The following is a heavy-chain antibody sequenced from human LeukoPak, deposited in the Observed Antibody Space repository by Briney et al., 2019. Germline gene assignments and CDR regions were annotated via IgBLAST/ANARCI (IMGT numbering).Heavy chain of an antibody. CDR1: GYTFTSYG. V-gene: IGHV1-18*01. D-gene: IGHD6-19*01. J-gene: IGHJ4*02. CDR2: ISAYNGNT. Sequence: ASVKVSCKASGYTFTSYGISWVRQAPGQGLEWMGWISAYNGNTNYAQRLRGRVTMTTDTSTSTAYMELRSLRSDDTAVYYCARARSSGWKYSYDYWGQGTLVTVSS. CDR3: ARARSSGWKYSYDY.